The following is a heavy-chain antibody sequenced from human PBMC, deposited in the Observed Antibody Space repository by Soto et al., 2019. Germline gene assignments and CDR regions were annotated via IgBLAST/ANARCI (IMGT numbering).Heavy chain of an antibody. D-gene: IGHD6-19*01. CDR1: GFTFSSYS. J-gene: IGHJ4*02. V-gene: IGHV3-48*01. CDR3: ARGWSSGWYGSHWDY. Sequence: EVQLVESGGGLVQPGGSLRLSCAASGFTFSSYSMNWVRQAPGKGLEWVSYISSSSSTIYYADSVKGRFTISRDNAKNSLYLQMNSLRAEDTAVYYCARGWSSGWYGSHWDYWGQGTLVTVSS. CDR2: ISSSSSTI.